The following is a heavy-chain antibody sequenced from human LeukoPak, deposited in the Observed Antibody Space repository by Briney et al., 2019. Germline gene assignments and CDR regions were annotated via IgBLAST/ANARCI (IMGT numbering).Heavy chain of an antibody. J-gene: IGHJ4*02. CDR3: ARAARITMIEVLDY. Sequence: GASVKVSCKASGYTFTSYGISWVRQAPGQGLEWMGWISAYNGNTNYAQKFQGRVTITADESTSTAYMELSSLRSEDTAVYYCARAARITMIEVLDYWGQGTLVTVSS. CDR1: GYTFTSYG. D-gene: IGHD3-22*01. CDR2: ISAYNGNT. V-gene: IGHV1-18*01.